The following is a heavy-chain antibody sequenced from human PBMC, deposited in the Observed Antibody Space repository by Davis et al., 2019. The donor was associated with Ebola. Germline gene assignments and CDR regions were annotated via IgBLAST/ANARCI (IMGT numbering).Heavy chain of an antibody. Sequence: GESLKISCAASGFTFSSYGMHWVRQAPGKGLEWVAVISYDGSNKYYADSVKGRFTISRDNSKNTLYLQMNSLRAEDTAVYYCARERAGPRNYYYYGMDVWGQGTTVTVSS. CDR1: GFTFSSYG. CDR2: ISYDGSNK. J-gene: IGHJ6*02. CDR3: ARERAGPRNYYYYGMDV. D-gene: IGHD4/OR15-4a*01. V-gene: IGHV3-30*03.